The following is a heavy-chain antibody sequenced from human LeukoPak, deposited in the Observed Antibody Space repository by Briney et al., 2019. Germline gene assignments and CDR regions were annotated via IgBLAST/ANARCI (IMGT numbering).Heavy chain of an antibody. V-gene: IGHV3-30-3*01. CDR1: GFTFSSYA. Sequence: GGSLTLFCAPSGFTFSSYATHCVRQAPGKALEWVAFISYDGSNKYYTDPVKGRFIISRDNSKNTLYLQMNSLRAEDTAVYYCAREGESSGYLTDFDFWGQGTLVTVSS. D-gene: IGHD3-22*01. CDR3: AREGESSGYLTDFDF. CDR2: ISYDGSNK. J-gene: IGHJ4*02.